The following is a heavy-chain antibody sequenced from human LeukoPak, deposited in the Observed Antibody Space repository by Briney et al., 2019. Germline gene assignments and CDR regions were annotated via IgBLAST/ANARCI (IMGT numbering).Heavy chain of an antibody. D-gene: IGHD6-19*01. Sequence: PGGSLRLSCAASGFTFSSYAMSWVRQAPGKGLEWVSAISGNGGNTYYADSVKGRFTISRDNAKNTLFLQMNSLRAEDTAVYYCALELNGWRDYWGQGTLVTVSS. V-gene: IGHV3-23*01. CDR3: ALELNGWRDY. CDR1: GFTFSSYA. CDR2: ISGNGGNT. J-gene: IGHJ4*02.